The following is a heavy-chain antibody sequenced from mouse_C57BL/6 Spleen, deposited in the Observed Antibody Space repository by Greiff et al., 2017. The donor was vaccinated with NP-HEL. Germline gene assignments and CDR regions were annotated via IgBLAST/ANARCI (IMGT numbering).Heavy chain of an antibody. CDR1: GFTFSSYA. CDR3: ARDGDYYGSRVYFDY. D-gene: IGHD1-1*01. V-gene: IGHV5-4*01. CDR2: ISDGGSYT. Sequence: EVQLVESGGGLVKPGGSLKLSCAASGFTFSSYAMSWVRQTPEKRLEWVATISDGGSYTYYPDNVKGRFTISRDNAKNNLYLQMSHLKSEDTAMYYCARDGDYYGSRVYFDYWGQGTTLTVSS. J-gene: IGHJ2*01.